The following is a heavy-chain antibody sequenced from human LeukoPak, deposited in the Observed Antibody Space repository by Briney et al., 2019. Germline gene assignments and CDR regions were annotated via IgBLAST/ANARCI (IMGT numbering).Heavy chain of an antibody. D-gene: IGHD3-22*01. CDR2: FDPEDGET. J-gene: IGHJ4*02. CDR1: GYTLTELS. V-gene: IGHV1-24*01. Sequence: ASVKVSCKVSGYTLTELSMHWVRQAPGKGLEWMGGFDPEDGETIYAQKFQGRVTMTEDTSTDTAYMELSSLRSEDTAVYYCVTLSHYDSSGYYFDYWGQGTLVTVSS. CDR3: VTLSHYDSSGYYFDY.